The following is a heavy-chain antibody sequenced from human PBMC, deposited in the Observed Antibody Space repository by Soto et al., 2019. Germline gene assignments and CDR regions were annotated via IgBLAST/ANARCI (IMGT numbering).Heavy chain of an antibody. V-gene: IGHV3-30-3*01. Sequence: QVQLVESGGGVVQPGRSLRLSCAASGFTFSSYAMHWVRQAPGKGLEWVAVISYDGSNKYYADSVKGRFTISRDNSKNTLYLQMNSLRAEDTAVYYCARDLGRRIQLWLRPLGYWGQGTLVTVSS. D-gene: IGHD5-18*01. CDR1: GFTFSSYA. J-gene: IGHJ4*02. CDR2: ISYDGSNK. CDR3: ARDLGRRIQLWLRPLGY.